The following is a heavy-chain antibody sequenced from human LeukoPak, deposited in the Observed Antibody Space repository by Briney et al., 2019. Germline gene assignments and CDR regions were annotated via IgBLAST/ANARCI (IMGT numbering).Heavy chain of an antibody. V-gene: IGHV3-33*08. Sequence: GGSLRLSCVASGFSLSIYWMGWVRQAPGKGLEWVAVIWFDGSNKYYADSVKGRFTISRDDSKNTLYLQMNGLRAEDTAVYYCARAPTLADLDYWGQGTLVTVSS. D-gene: IGHD6-19*01. J-gene: IGHJ4*02. CDR1: GFSLSIYW. CDR2: IWFDGSNK. CDR3: ARAPTLADLDY.